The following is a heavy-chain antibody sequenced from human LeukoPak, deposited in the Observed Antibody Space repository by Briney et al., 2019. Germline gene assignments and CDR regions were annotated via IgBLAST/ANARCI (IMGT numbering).Heavy chain of an antibody. Sequence: ASVKVSCKASGYTFTNYYMHSVRQAPGQGLEWMGIINPSGGSTSYAQKVQGRVTMTRDTSTSSVYMELSSLRSEDTAVYYCARDYNQVVVTAIRDWYFDLWGRGTLVTVSS. D-gene: IGHD2-21*02. V-gene: IGHV1-46*01. J-gene: IGHJ2*01. CDR2: INPSGGST. CDR1: GYTFTNYY. CDR3: ARDYNQVVVTAIRDWYFDL.